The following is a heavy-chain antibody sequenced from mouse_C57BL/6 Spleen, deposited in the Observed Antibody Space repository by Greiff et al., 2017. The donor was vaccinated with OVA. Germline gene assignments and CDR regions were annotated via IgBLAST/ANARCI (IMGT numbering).Heavy chain of an antibody. Sequence: VQLQQSGPVLVKPGASVKMSCKASGYTFTDYYMNWVKQSHGKSLEWIGVINPYNGGTSYNQKFKGKATLTVDKSSSTAYMELNSLTSEDSAVYYCARSPSSYAMDYWGQGTSVTVSS. V-gene: IGHV1-19*01. CDR1: GYTFTDYY. CDR2: INPYNGGT. CDR3: ARSPSSYAMDY. J-gene: IGHJ4*01.